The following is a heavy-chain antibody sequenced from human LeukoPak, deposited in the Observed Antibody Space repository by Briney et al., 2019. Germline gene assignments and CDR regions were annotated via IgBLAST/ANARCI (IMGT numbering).Heavy chain of an antibody. Sequence: SQTLSLTCTVPGGSISTGSYYWTWIRQPAGRGLEWIGRIYTSRSTNYNPSLKDRVTITVDTSKNQFSLKLSSVTAADTAVYYCARAASYYYGSGSYYKDYYYYYMDVWGKGTTVTVSS. CDR2: IYTSRST. J-gene: IGHJ6*03. V-gene: IGHV4-61*02. D-gene: IGHD3-10*01. CDR3: ARAASYYYGSGSYYKDYYYYYMDV. CDR1: GGSISTGSYY.